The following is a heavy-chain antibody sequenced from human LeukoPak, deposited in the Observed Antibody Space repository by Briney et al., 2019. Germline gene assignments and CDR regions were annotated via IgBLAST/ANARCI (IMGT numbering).Heavy chain of an antibody. CDR1: GXTFSNAW. CDR3: TAGIGHSDFDY. Sequence: KAGGSLRLSCAASGXTFSNAWVSWVRQAPGKGLEWVGRVKSKTNGGTTGYAAPVKGRFAISRDDSKNTYLQMNSLKSEDTAVYYCTAGIGHSDFDYWGQGTLVTVSS. V-gene: IGHV3-15*01. CDR2: VKSKTNGGTT. J-gene: IGHJ4*02. D-gene: IGHD6-13*01.